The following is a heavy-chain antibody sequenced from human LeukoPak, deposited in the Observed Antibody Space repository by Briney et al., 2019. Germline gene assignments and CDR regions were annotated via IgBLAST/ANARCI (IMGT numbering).Heavy chain of an antibody. J-gene: IGHJ4*02. CDR1: GGSISSRSFY. CDR2: IYYSGST. Sequence: PSETLSLTCTVSGGSISSRSFYWGWIGPPPGKGREWIGSIYYSGSTYYNPSLKSRVTISVDTSKNQFSLKLSSVTAADTAVYYCARHGWYGGLPDCWGQGTLVTVSS. V-gene: IGHV4-39*01. CDR3: ARHGWYGGLPDC. D-gene: IGHD1-26*01.